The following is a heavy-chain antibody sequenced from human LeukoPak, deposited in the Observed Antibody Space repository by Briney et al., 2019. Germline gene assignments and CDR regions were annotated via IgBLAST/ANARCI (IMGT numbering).Heavy chain of an antibody. CDR1: GGSMSGYY. V-gene: IGHV4-59*01. CDR2: IHYSGTT. Sequence: SETLSLTCSVSGGSMSGYYWSWIRQPPGKGLEWIGYIHYSGTTNYNPSLKSRVTISLDTSRNQFSLKLRSVTTADTAVYYCARRRVYSGSGEFDFWGQGTLVTVSS. CDR3: ARRRVYSGSGEFDF. J-gene: IGHJ4*02. D-gene: IGHD5-12*01.